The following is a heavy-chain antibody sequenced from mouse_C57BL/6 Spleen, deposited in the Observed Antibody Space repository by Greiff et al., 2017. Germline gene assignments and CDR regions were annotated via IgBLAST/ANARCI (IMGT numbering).Heavy chain of an antibody. J-gene: IGHJ1*03. D-gene: IGHD2-1*01. CDR1: GSTITSYW. CDR2: IDPSDSET. Sequence: VQLQQPGAELVRPGSSVKLSCKASGSTITSYWMHWVKQRPIQGLEWIGNIDPSDSETHYTHKFKDKATLTVDKSSSTAYLHLSSLTSEDAAGYYGSRKGDYGNHWYFDVWGTGTTVTVAS. V-gene: IGHV1-52*01. CDR3: SRKGDYGNHWYFDV.